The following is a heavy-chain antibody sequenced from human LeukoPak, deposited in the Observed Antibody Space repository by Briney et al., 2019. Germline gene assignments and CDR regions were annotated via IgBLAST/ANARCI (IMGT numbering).Heavy chain of an antibody. CDR1: GGSISRYY. D-gene: IGHD4-23*01. CDR3: ASAAGVTPRWYFDL. J-gene: IGHJ2*01. Sequence: SETLSLTCTVSGGSISRYYWGWIRQPPGKGLEWIGYIYYSGSTNYNPSLKSRVNISVDTSKNQFSLQLSSVTAADTAVYYCASAAGVTPRWYFDLWGRGTLVTVSS. CDR2: IYYSGST. V-gene: IGHV4-59*01.